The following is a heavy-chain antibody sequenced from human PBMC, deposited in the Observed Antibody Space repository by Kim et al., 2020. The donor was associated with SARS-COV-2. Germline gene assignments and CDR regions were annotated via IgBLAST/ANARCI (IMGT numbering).Heavy chain of an antibody. CDR2: IIPIFGTA. D-gene: IGHD3-22*01. CDR3: ARSGPYDSSGYYYDY. V-gene: IGHV1-69*13. CDR1: GGTFSSYA. Sequence: SVKVSCKASGGTFSSYAISWVRQAPGQGLERMGGIIPIFGTANYAQKFQGRVTITADESTSTAYMELSSLRSEDTAVYYCARSGPYDSSGYYYDYWGQGTLVTVSS. J-gene: IGHJ4*02.